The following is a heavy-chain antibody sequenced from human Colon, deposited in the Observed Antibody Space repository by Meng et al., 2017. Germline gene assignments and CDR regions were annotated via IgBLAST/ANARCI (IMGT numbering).Heavy chain of an antibody. J-gene: IGHJ4*01. CDR1: GYNFTSHD. Sequence: QLQLLQAGAVANKLGAAVIVSGTASGYNFTSHDINWVRQASGQGLEWLEWMNPDSGNTGYGNKVQGRLTMTRDTATNTAYMELNSLTSEDTAVYFCARVRYSFGSPDYWGHGTLVTVSS. CDR2: MNPDSGNT. V-gene: IGHV1-8*01. CDR3: ARVRYSFGSPDY. D-gene: IGHD3-10*01.